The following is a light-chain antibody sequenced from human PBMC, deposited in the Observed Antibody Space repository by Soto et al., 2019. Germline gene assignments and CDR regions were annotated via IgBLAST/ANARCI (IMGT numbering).Light chain of an antibody. CDR3: SSYTSSSTLV. Sequence: QSVLTQPASVSGSPGQSITISCTGTSSDVGNYNLVSWYQQYPGKAPKLMIYEVSNRPSEVSNRFSGSKSGNTASLTISGLQAEDEADYYCSSYTSSSTLVFGTGTKLTVL. V-gene: IGLV2-14*02. CDR1: SSDVGNYNL. CDR2: EVS. J-gene: IGLJ1*01.